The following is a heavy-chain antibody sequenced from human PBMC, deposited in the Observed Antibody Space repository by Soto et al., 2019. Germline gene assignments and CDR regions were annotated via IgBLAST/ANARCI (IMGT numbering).Heavy chain of an antibody. D-gene: IGHD6-13*01. V-gene: IGHV3-66*01. CDR3: ARFYSSPWFDP. J-gene: IGHJ5*02. Sequence: HPGGSLRLSCAASGFTFSSYAIYWVRQAPGKGLEWVSVIYSGGSTYYAVSVKGRFTISRDNSKNTLYLQMNSLRAEDTAVYYCARFYSSPWFDPWGQGTLVTVSS. CDR2: IYSGGST. CDR1: GFTFSSYA.